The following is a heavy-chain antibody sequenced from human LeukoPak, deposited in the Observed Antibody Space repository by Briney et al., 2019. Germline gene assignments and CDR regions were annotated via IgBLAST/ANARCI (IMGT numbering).Heavy chain of an antibody. D-gene: IGHD3-3*01. CDR3: ARDGSHYDFWSGYSDPAFDI. CDR2: IKQDGSEK. V-gene: IGHV3-7*03. Sequence: GGSLRLSCAASGFTFSSYWMSWVRQAPGKGLEWVATIKQDGSEKYYVDSVKGRFTISRDNAKNSLYLQMNSLRAEDTAVYYCARDGSHYDFWSGYSDPAFDIWGQGTMVTVSS. J-gene: IGHJ3*02. CDR1: GFTFSSYW.